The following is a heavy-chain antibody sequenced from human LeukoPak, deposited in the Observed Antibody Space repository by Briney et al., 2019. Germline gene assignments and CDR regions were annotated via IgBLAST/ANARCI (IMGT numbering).Heavy chain of an antibody. Sequence: GGSLRLFCAASGFTFSSYSMNWVRQARGKGLEWVTYISISSSYISHADAVKGRFTISRDDDKSSLYLQMNSLRAEDTAVYYCARDMATPRNYYYGMDVWGQGTTVTVS. CDR2: ISISSSYI. CDR1: GFTFSSYS. D-gene: IGHD5-24*01. CDR3: ARDMATPRNYYYGMDV. V-gene: IGHV3-21*01. J-gene: IGHJ6*02.